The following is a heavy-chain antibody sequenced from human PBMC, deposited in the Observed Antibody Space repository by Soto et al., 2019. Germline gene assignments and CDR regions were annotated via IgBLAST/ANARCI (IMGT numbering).Heavy chain of an antibody. D-gene: IGHD3-22*01. J-gene: IGHJ4*02. CDR1: GFTFSSYA. V-gene: IGHV3-30-3*01. CDR3: ARDYRAAHYYDSSGYFDY. Sequence: QVQLVESGGGVVQPGRSLRLSCAASGFTFSSYAMHWVRQAPGKGLEWVAVISYDGSNKYYADSVKGRFTISRDNSKNTLYLQMNSLSAEDTDVYYCARDYRAAHYYDSSGYFDYWGQGTLVTVSA. CDR2: ISYDGSNK.